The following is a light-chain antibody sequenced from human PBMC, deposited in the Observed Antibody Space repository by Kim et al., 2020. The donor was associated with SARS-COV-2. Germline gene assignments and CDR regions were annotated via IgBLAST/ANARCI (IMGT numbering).Light chain of an antibody. J-gene: IGKJ1*01. CDR3: QQDGSHST. CDR1: ESVGVW. Sequence: ASGRDATTISCRAKESVGVWRSWYQQKARELTKLLKNKSCVLHPGVPTRFGGGGSRTLFTLTSTRLQPSYLAVYYCQQDGSHSTFGPGTKVDIK. V-gene: IGKV1-5*03. CDR2: KSC.